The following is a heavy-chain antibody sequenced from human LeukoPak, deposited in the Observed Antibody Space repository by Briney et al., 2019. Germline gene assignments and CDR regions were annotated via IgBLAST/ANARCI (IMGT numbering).Heavy chain of an antibody. J-gene: IGHJ4*02. D-gene: IGHD2/OR15-2a*01. CDR1: GASVTSSH. CDR3: AREFYEPFDR. CDR2: VDYNGST. Sequence: RSSETLSLTCTVSGASVTSSHWNWIRQSPGKGLEWIANVDYNGSTKYNPSLRGRGTMSLDTSKNQFYLKLESVTAADTALYYCAREFYEPFDRWGQGTLVTVSS. V-gene: IGHV4-59*02.